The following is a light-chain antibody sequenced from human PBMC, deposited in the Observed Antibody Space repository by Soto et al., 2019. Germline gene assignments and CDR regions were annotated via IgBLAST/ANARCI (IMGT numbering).Light chain of an antibody. CDR3: QQYDDNSRT. CDR2: EAS. J-gene: IGKJ1*01. Sequence: DIQMTPSLSYLSASVGGSVTITCQASQDISKNLIWYQQKPGKAPKLLMSEASSLERGVPSRFSGSGSGTEFTLTISSLQPDDFATYYCQQYDDNSRTFGLGTKVDIK. V-gene: IGKV1-5*01. CDR1: QDISKN.